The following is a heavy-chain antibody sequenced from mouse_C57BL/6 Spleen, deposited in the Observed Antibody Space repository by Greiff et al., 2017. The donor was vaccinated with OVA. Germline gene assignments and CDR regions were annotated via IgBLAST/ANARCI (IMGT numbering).Heavy chain of an antibody. CDR1: GYSITSGYY. CDR3: ARRRGYEYFDV. J-gene: IGHJ1*03. D-gene: IGHD2-3*01. CDR2: ISYDGSN. Sequence: EVKLQESGPGLVKPSQSLSLTCSVTGYSITSGYYWNWIRQFPGNKLEWMGYISYDGSNNYNPSLENRISITRDTSKNQFFLKLNSVTTEDTATYYCARRRGYEYFDVWGTGTTVTVSS. V-gene: IGHV3-6*01.